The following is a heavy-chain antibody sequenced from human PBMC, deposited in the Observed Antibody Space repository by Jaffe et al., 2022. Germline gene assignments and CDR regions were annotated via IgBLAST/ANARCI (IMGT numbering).Heavy chain of an antibody. CDR2: ISAYNGNT. CDR3: ARDFGYCSGGSCYTNHWYFDL. Sequence: QVQLVQSGAEVKKPGASVKVSCKASGYTFTSYGISWVRQAPGQGLEWMGWISAYNGNTNYAQKLQGRVTMTTDTSTSTAYMELRSLRSDDTAVYYCARDFGYCSGGSCYTNHWYFDLWGRGTLVTVSS. J-gene: IGHJ2*01. D-gene: IGHD2-15*01. CDR1: GYTFTSYG. V-gene: IGHV1-18*01.